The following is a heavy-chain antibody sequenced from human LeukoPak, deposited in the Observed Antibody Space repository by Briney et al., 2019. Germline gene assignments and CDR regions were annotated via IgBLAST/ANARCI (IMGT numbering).Heavy chain of an antibody. D-gene: IGHD2-15*01. Sequence: SETLSLTCTVSGGSISSSSYYWGWIRQPPGKGLEWIGSIYYSGSTYYNPSLKSRVTISVDTSRNQFSLKLSSVTAADTAVYYCARGEGYCSGGSCSHYWYFDLWGRGTLVTVSS. CDR3: ARGEGYCSGGSCSHYWYFDL. V-gene: IGHV4-39*07. CDR1: GGSISSSSYY. J-gene: IGHJ2*01. CDR2: IYYSGST.